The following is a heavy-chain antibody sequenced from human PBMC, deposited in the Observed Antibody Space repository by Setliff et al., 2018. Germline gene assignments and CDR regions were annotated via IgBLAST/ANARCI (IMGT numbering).Heavy chain of an antibody. CDR2: IHYSGST. D-gene: IGHD1-1*01. V-gene: IGHV4-39*01. CDR1: GGSINSGSYF. CDR3: ARTGTYRYFDY. J-gene: IGHJ4*02. Sequence: SETLSLTCTVSGGSINSGSYFWAWIRQPPGKGLEWIGSIHYSGSTYYNRSLKGRLTISVDMAQNQFSLRLTSVTAADTAVYYCARTGTYRYFDYWGQGALVTVSS.